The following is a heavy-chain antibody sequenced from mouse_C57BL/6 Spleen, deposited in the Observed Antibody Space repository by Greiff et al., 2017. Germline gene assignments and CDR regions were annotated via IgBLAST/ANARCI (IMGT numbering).Heavy chain of an antibody. J-gene: IGHJ4*01. V-gene: IGHV5-4*01. CDR3: ARDRDYYGSNRDYYAMDY. D-gene: IGHD1-1*01. CDR1: GFTFSSYA. CDR2: ISDGGSYT. Sequence: EVKLVESGGGLVKPGGSLKLSCAASGFTFSSYAMSWVRQTPEKRLEWVATISDGGSYTYYPDNVKGRFTISRDNAKNNLYLQMSHLKSEDTAMYYCARDRDYYGSNRDYYAMDYWGQGTSVTVSS.